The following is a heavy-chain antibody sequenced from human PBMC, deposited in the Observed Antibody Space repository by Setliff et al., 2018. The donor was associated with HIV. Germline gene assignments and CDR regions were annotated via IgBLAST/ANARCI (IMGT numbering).Heavy chain of an antibody. D-gene: IGHD2-8*02. CDR1: GGSISSGSYY. CDR2: IYTSGST. CDR3: ARIDPGKYWSSDY. J-gene: IGHJ4*02. V-gene: IGHV4-61*02. Sequence: KPSETLSLTCTVSGGSISSGSYYWSWIRQPAGKGLEWIGRIYTSGSTNYNPSLKSRVTISVDTSKNQFSLKLSSVTAADTAVYYCARIDPGKYWSSDYWGPGTLVTVSS.